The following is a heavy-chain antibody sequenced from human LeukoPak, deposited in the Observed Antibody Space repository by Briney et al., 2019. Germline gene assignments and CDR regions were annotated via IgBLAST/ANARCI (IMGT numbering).Heavy chain of an antibody. CDR3: ARYRGLGGGYYFDY. D-gene: IGHD3-16*01. J-gene: IGHJ4*02. Sequence: GGSLRLSCAASGFTFSSYGMHWVRQAPGKGLEWVANIKEDGSEKYYVDSVKGRFTISRDNAKNSLHLQMNSLRAEDTAVYYCARYRGLGGGYYFDYWGQGTLVTVS. CDR2: IKEDGSEK. CDR1: GFTFSSYG. V-gene: IGHV3-7*01.